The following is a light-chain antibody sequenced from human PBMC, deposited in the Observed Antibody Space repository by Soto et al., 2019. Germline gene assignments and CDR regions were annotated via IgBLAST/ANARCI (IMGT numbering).Light chain of an antibody. V-gene: IGKV1-39*01. CDR1: QTITSY. Sequence: DIQMTHSPCSLSAGVEDRFTITRRTRQTITSYLNWYQQKPGKATKLLIYAASSLQSGVPSRFRGSGSRTDLTLTISSLQPDNFATYYCQQSYTTPSTFGRAT. J-gene: IGKJ1*01. CDR2: AAS. CDR3: QQSYTTPST.